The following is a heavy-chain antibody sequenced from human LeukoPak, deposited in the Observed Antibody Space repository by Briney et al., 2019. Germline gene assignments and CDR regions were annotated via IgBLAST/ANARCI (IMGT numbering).Heavy chain of an antibody. CDR2: IRSSGDST. V-gene: IGHV3-23*01. J-gene: IGHJ4*02. CDR1: GFTFSSYA. CDR3: AKDGISGWYGNHFDF. D-gene: IGHD6-19*01. Sequence: GGSLRLSCAAPGFTFSSYAMNWVRQAPGKGLEWVSSIRSSGDSTYYADSVKGRFTISRDNSKNTLYLQISSLRAEDTAIYYCAKDGISGWYGNHFDFWGQGTLVTGSS.